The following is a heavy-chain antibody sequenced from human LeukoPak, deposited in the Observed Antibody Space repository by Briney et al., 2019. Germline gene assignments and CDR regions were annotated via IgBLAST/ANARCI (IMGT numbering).Heavy chain of an antibody. V-gene: IGHV3-21*01. CDR3: ARATGNPSYVRLVWVGLDY. Sequence: GGSLRLSCAPSGFTFSSYSMNWVRQAPGNGLEWVASISSSSSYIYYADSVKGRFTISRDNAKNSLYLQMNSLGAEDTAVYYCARATGNPSYVRLVWVGLDYWGQGTLVTVSS. CDR2: ISSSSSYI. D-gene: IGHD1-1*01. CDR1: GFTFSSYS. J-gene: IGHJ4*02.